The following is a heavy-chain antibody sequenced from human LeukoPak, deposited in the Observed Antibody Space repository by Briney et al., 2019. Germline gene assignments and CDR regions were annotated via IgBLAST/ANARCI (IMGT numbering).Heavy chain of an antibody. Sequence: GASVKVSCKASGYTFTGYYRHWVRQAPGQGLEWMGWINPNSGGTNYAQKFQGWVTMTRDTSISTAYMELSRLRSDDTAVYYCARDSDLYGFDPWGQGTLVTVSS. D-gene: IGHD2-2*02. CDR1: GYTFTGYY. V-gene: IGHV1-2*04. J-gene: IGHJ5*02. CDR2: INPNSGGT. CDR3: ARDSDLYGFDP.